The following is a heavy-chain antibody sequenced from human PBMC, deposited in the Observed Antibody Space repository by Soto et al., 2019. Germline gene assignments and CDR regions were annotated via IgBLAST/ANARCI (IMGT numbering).Heavy chain of an antibody. CDR3: AKGSDYDFSGYFIFDY. D-gene: IGHD3-22*01. J-gene: IGHJ4*02. CDR1: SGSISSGGYY. CDR2: IYYSGST. V-gene: IGHV4-31*03. Sequence: PSYTLCLTCTFSSGSISSGGYYLSWIRQHPGKGLEWIGYIYYSGSTYYNPSLKSRVTISVDTSKNQFSLKLSSVTAADTALYYCAKGSDYDFSGYFIFDYWGQGTPVTVSS.